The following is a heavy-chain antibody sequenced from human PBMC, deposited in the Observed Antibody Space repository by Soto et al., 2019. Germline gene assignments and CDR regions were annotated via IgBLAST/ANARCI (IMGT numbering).Heavy chain of an antibody. Sequence: PSETLSLTCTVSGGSISSGGYYWSWIRQHPGKGLEWIGYIYYSGSTYYNPPLKSRVTISVDTSKNQFSLKLSSVTAADTAVYYCARYYYGSGSYYIHPDYYGMDVWGQGTTVTVSS. V-gene: IGHV4-31*03. CDR2: IYYSGST. J-gene: IGHJ6*02. CDR3: ARYYYGSGSYYIHPDYYGMDV. CDR1: GGSISSGGYY. D-gene: IGHD3-10*01.